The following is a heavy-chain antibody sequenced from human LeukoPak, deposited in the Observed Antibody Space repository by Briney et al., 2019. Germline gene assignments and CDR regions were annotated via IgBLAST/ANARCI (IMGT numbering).Heavy chain of an antibody. CDR2: IFTSGSS. J-gene: IGHJ5*02. V-gene: IGHV4-4*07. CDR3: SRGGANDL. D-gene: IGHD4/OR15-4a*01. Sequence: SETLSLTCTVSGGSITSDYWSCIRQPAGKGLEWIGRIFTSGSSTYNPSLKSRGTMSLDTSKKEFYLELSSVTAADTAIYFCSRGGANDLWGQGTLVTVSS. CDR1: GGSITSDY.